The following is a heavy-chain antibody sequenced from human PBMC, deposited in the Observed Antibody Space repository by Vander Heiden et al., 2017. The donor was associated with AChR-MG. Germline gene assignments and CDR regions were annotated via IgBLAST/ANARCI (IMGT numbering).Heavy chain of an antibody. D-gene: IGHD4-17*01. Sequence: QVQLVESGGGLVKPGGALRIPCAAPGFIFSDYYMSWIRQAPGKGLEWVSYISSSGSTIYYADSVKGRFTISRDNAKNSLYLQMNSLRAEDTAVYYCARGATVIPGHAFDIWGQGTMVTVSS. CDR2: ISSSGSTI. CDR1: GFIFSDYY. J-gene: IGHJ3*02. V-gene: IGHV3-11*01. CDR3: ARGATVIPGHAFDI.